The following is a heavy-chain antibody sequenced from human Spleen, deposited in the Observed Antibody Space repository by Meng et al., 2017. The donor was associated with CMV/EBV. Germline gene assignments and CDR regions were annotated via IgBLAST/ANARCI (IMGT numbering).Heavy chain of an antibody. CDR2: IYWDDDK. D-gene: IGHD6-13*01. J-gene: IGHJ4*02. Sequence: QITLKESGPTLVKPXXXXTLXXTXSGFSLSTSGVGVGWIRQPPGKALEWLALIYWDDDKRYSPSLKSRLTITKDTSKNQVVLTMTNMDPVDTATYYCAHSRYSSSWYHSFDYWGQGTLVTVSS. CDR1: GFSLSTSGVG. V-gene: IGHV2-5*02. CDR3: AHSRYSSSWYHSFDY.